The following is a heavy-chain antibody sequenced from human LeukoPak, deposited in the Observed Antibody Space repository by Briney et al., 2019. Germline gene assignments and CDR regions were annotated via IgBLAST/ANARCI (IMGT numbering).Heavy chain of an antibody. CDR3: ARDRAHLLWFGECPFVIGGDAASNAFDI. J-gene: IGHJ3*02. D-gene: IGHD3-10*01. CDR1: GFTYSRYS. Sequence: GGSLRLSCAASGFTYSRYSMNWVLQAPGKGLEWVSSINSSSRYIYYAESVKGRFNISRDNAKHSLYLQMNSLRAEDTAVYYCARDRAHLLWFGECPFVIGGDAASNAFDIWGQGTMVTVSS. CDR2: INSSSRYI. V-gene: IGHV3-21*01.